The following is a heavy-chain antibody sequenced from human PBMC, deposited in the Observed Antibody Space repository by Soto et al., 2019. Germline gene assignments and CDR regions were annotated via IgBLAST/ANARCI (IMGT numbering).Heavy chain of an antibody. CDR1: GYTFTSYG. D-gene: IGHD4-17*01. Sequence: ASVKVSCKASGYTFTSYGISWVRQAPGQGLEWMGWISAYNGNANYAQKLQGRVTMTTDTSTSTAYMELRSLRSDDTAGYYCARGVMGDYLEDYYMDVWGKGTTVNVSS. V-gene: IGHV1-18*01. CDR3: ARGVMGDYLEDYYMDV. J-gene: IGHJ6*03. CDR2: ISAYNGNA.